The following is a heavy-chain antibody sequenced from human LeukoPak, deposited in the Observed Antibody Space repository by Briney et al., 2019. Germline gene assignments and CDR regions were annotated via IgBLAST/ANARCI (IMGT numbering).Heavy chain of an antibody. CDR3: ASDDYGDLVNAFDI. V-gene: IGHV4-34*01. D-gene: IGHD4-17*01. CDR2: INHSGGT. CDR1: GGPFSGYY. J-gene: IGHJ3*02. Sequence: SETLSLTCAVYGGPFSGYYWSWIRQPPGKGLEWIGEINHSGGTNYNPSLKSRVTISLDTSKNHFSLKLTSVTAADTAVYYCASDDYGDLVNAFDIWGQGTMVTVSS.